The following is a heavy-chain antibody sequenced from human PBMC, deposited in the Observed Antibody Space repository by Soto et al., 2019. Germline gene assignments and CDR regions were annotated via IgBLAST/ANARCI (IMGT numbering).Heavy chain of an antibody. V-gene: IGHV4-4*02. CDR1: GGSISSSNW. D-gene: IGHD6-6*01. J-gene: IGHJ3*02. CDR2: IYHSGST. Sequence: KPSETLSLTCAVSGGSISSSNWWSWVRQPPGKGLEWIGEIYHSGSTNYNPSLKSRVTISVDKSKNRFSLKLSSVTAADTAVYYCARVLGSSSPAWAMDAFDICGQGTMVTVSS. CDR3: ARVLGSSSPAWAMDAFDI.